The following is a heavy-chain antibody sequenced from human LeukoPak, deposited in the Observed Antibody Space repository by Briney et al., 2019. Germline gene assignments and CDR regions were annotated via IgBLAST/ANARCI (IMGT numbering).Heavy chain of an antibody. CDR1: GFTFSSYE. J-gene: IGHJ4*02. V-gene: IGHV3-48*03. CDR3: AKVDPGDYFDY. CDR2: ISSSGSTI. D-gene: IGHD3-9*01. Sequence: PGGSLRLSCAASGFTFSSYEMNWVRQAPGKGLEWVSYISSSGSTIYYADSVKGRFTISRDNSKNTLYLQMNSLRAEDTAVYYCAKVDPGDYFDYWGQGTLVTVSS.